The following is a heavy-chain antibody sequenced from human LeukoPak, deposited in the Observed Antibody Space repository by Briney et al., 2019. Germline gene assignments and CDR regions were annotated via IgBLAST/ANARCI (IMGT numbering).Heavy chain of an antibody. CDR2: INHSGST. Sequence: KPSETLSLTCAVYGGSFSGYYWSWIRQPPGKGLEWIGEINHSGSTNYNPSLKSRVTISVDTSKNQFSLKPSSVTAADTAVYYCAGRRGDPYYYDSGTGTDAFDIWGQGTMVTVSS. J-gene: IGHJ3*02. CDR1: GGSFSGYY. V-gene: IGHV4-34*01. CDR3: AGRRGDPYYYDSGTGTDAFDI. D-gene: IGHD3-10*01.